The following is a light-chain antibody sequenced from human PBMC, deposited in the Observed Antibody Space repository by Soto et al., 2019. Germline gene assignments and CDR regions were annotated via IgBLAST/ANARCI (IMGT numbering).Light chain of an antibody. CDR2: AAS. Sequence: DIQMTQSPSSVSASFGDRVTITCRASQGISGWLAWYQKKPGRAPKLLIYAASSLQSGVPVRFSGSGSGTDFTLSISSLEPEDVATYFCQQLDSFPLTFGQGTRLEIK. CDR3: QQLDSFPLT. V-gene: IGKV1-12*01. J-gene: IGKJ5*01. CDR1: QGISGW.